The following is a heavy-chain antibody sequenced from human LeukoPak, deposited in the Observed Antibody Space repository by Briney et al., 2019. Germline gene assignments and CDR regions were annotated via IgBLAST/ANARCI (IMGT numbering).Heavy chain of an antibody. CDR3: ARRSRNADLDY. CDR1: GYSFTTYW. V-gene: IGHV5-51*01. CDR2: IYPGDSDT. D-gene: IGHD3-10*01. J-gene: IGHJ4*02. Sequence: GESLMISCKGSGYSFTTYWIVWVRQMPGKGLEWMGIIYPGDSDTRYSPSFQGQVTISADKSISTAYLQWSSLKASDTAMYYCARRSRNADLDYWGQGTLVTVSS.